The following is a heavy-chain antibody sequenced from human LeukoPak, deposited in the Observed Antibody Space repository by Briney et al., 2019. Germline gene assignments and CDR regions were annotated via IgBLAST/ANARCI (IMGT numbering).Heavy chain of an antibody. CDR3: ASRSIAARPIGY. V-gene: IGHV3-66*01. CDR2: IYSGGST. J-gene: IGHJ4*02. D-gene: IGHD6-6*01. Sequence: GGSLRLSCAASGFTVSSNYMSWVRQAPGKGLEWVSVIYSGGSTYYADSVKGRFTISRDNSKNTLYLQMNSLGAEDTAVYYCASRSIAARPIGYWGQGTLVTVSS. CDR1: GFTVSSNY.